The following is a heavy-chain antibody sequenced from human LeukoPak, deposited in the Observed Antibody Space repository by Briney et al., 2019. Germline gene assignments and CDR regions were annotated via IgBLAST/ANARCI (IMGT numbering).Heavy chain of an antibody. V-gene: IGHV3-74*01. CDR1: GFTFSSYW. D-gene: IGHD6-13*01. CDR2: ISSDGSTI. CDR3: ARDGSSWLRAFGY. J-gene: IGHJ4*02. Sequence: GGSLRLSCAASGFTFSSYWMHWVRQAPGKGLVWVSRISSDGSTIIYADSVKGRFTISRDNAKDTLSLQMNSLRAEDTAVYYCARDGSSWLRAFGYWGQGTLVTVSS.